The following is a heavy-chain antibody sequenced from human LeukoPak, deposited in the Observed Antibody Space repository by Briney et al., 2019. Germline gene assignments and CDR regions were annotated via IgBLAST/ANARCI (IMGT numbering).Heavy chain of an antibody. J-gene: IGHJ4*02. Sequence: PGGSLRLSCAASGFTFSNAWMSWVRQAPGKGLEWVGRIKSKTNGGTPDHPAPVIGRFTISRDDSKNTLYLQMNSLQTEDTAVYFCTSVGFGPYYFDNWGQGSLITVSS. CDR3: TSVGFGPYYFDN. CDR1: GFTFSNAW. D-gene: IGHD3-10*01. CDR2: IKSKTNGGTP. V-gene: IGHV3-15*01.